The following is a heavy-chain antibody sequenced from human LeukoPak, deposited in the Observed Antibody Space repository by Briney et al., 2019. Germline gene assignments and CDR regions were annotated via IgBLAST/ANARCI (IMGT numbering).Heavy chain of an antibody. CDR1: GGTFSSYA. CDR2: IIPIFGTA. Sequence: SVTVSCKASGGTFSSYAISWVRQAPGQGLEWMGGIIPIFGTANYAQKFQGRVTITADESTSTAYMELSSLRSEDTAVYYCARSAYYYDSSRPFDYWGQGTLVTVSS. CDR3: ARSAYYYDSSRPFDY. D-gene: IGHD3-22*01. V-gene: IGHV1-69*13. J-gene: IGHJ4*02.